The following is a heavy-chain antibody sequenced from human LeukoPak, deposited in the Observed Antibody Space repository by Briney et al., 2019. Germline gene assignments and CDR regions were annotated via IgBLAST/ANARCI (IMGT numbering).Heavy chain of an antibody. V-gene: IGHV4-59*08. CDR2: IYYSGST. CDR3: ARLYYYGSGKPGDY. D-gene: IGHD3-10*01. J-gene: IGHJ4*02. CDR1: GGSISSYY. Sequence: PSETLSLTCTVSGGSISSYYWSWIRQPPGKGLEWIGYIYYSGSTNYNPSLKSRVTISVDTSKNQLSLKLSSVTAADTAVYYCARLYYYGSGKPGDYWGQGTLVTVSS.